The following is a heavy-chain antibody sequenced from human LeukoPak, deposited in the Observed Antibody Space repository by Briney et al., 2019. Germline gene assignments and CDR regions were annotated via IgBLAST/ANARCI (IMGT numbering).Heavy chain of an antibody. Sequence: PSETLSLTCDVNDESFSTYYWSWIRQSPGKGLEWIAEISHRGTSTYNPSLQSRVTVSVDASKNHFSLRVKSVIAADTAIYYCARKRRRGYYLNSAFDMWGQGTMVTVSS. J-gene: IGHJ3*02. CDR3: ARKRRRGYYLNSAFDM. CDR2: ISHRGTS. V-gene: IGHV4-34*01. CDR1: DESFSTYY. D-gene: IGHD3-3*01.